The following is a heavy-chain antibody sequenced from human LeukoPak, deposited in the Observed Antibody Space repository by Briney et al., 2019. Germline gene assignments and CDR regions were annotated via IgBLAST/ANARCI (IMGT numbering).Heavy chain of an antibody. V-gene: IGHV1-2*02. J-gene: IGHJ5*02. Sequence: GASVKVSCKASGYTFTGYYMHWVRQAPGQGLEWMGWINPNSGGTNYAQKFQGRVTMTRDTSISTAYMELSRLRSDDTAVYYCARASRAAALGGRWWFDPWGQGTLVTVSS. CDR2: INPNSGGT. CDR1: GYTFTGYY. CDR3: ARASRAAALGGRWWFDP. D-gene: IGHD6-13*01.